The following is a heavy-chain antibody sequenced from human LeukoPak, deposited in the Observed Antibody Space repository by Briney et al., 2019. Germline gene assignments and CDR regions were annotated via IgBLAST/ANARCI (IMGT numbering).Heavy chain of an antibody. Sequence: GGSLRLSCAASGFTFSSYAMHWVRQAPGKGLEWVAVISYDGSNKYYADSVKGRFTISRDNSKNTLYLQMNSLRAEDTAVYYCARVGGSYYHFDYWGPGTLVTVSS. J-gene: IGHJ4*02. CDR2: ISYDGSNK. CDR1: GFTFSSYA. D-gene: IGHD1-26*01. CDR3: ARVGGSYYHFDY. V-gene: IGHV3-30-3*01.